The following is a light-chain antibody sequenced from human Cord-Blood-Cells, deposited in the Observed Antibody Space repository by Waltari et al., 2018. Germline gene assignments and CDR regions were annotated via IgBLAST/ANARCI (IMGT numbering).Light chain of an antibody. CDR1: QSISSY. Sequence: DTQLTQSPSSLSASVGDRVTITCRASQSISSYLNWYQQKPGTAPKLLIYAASSLQSGVPSRFSGSGSGTDFTLTISSLQPEDFATYYCQQSYSTPITFGQGTRLEIK. V-gene: IGKV1-39*01. J-gene: IGKJ5*01. CDR3: QQSYSTPIT. CDR2: AAS.